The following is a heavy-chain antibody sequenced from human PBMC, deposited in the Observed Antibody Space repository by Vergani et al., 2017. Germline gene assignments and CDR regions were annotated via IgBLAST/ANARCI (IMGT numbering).Heavy chain of an antibody. Sequence: QVQLVESGGGEVQPGRSLRLSCSAAGFPFSDYGVHWVRQAPGKGLEWVSVISYDGNKKNYADSVKGRFTISRDNSKNTLYLEMNALRAEDTAVYYCARDFLTGVTTLDYYYMGVLGKGTTVTVSS. D-gene: IGHD1-1*01. CDR1: GFPFSDYG. V-gene: IGHV3-30*03. CDR3: ARDFLTGVTTLDYYYMGV. CDR2: ISYDGNKK. J-gene: IGHJ6*03.